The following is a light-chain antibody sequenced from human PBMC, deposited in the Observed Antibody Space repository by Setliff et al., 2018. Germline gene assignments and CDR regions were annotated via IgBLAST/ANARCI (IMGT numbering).Light chain of an antibody. CDR2: DVS. CDR1: SGDVGGYNY. V-gene: IGLV2-14*03. Sequence: QSVLTQPASVSGSPGQSITISCTGISGDVGGYNYVSWYQQHPGKAPKLMIYDVSNRPSGVSNRFSGSKSGNTASLTISGLQAEDEADYYCSSYTSSSTFYVFGTGTKAPS. CDR3: SSYTSSSTFYV. J-gene: IGLJ1*01.